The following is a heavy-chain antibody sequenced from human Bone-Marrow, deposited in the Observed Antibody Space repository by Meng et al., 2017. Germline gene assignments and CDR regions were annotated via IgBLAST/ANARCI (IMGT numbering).Heavy chain of an antibody. Sequence: LLGFGGGLITQGWFPRLSGDASGLSFTEAWTNWVRQAPGRGLVWVVRIKRNSDGGTIDYAAPVKGRFTISRDDSTKTWYLLMNSLITEDTAVYFCATGAAAADHWGQGTLVTVSS. CDR2: IKRNSDGGTI. J-gene: IGHJ4*02. V-gene: IGHV3-15*01. CDR1: GLSFTEAW. CDR3: ATGAAAADH. D-gene: IGHD6-13*01.